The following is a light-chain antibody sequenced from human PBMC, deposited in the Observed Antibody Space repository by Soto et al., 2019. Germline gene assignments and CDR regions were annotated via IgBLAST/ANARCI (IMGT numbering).Light chain of an antibody. CDR1: STDVGTYDY. J-gene: IGLJ2*01. V-gene: IGLV2-14*03. CDR3: SSYTTSNTVVI. CDR2: DVS. Sequence: QSALTQPAAVSGSPGQPITISCTGTSTDVGTYDYVSWYQQHPGKAPKVIIYDVSNRPSGLSNRFSGSKSRNTASLTISGLQPEDEADYYCSSYTTSNTVVIFGGGTKLTVL.